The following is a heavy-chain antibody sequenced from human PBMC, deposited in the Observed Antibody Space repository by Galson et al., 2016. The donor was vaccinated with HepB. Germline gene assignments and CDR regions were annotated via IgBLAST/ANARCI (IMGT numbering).Heavy chain of an antibody. D-gene: IGHD3-16*01. CDR3: AREGYCDSNCWGYYDF. CDR2: ISSDGTRQ. CDR1: GFSFSAHP. V-gene: IGHV3-30-3*01. J-gene: IGHJ4*02. Sequence: SLRLSCAASGFSFSAHPMHWVRQAPGKGLEWVAVISSDGTRQDYADSVRGRFTVSRDNSKNTVYLQMNSLRAEDTAVYYCAREGYCDSNCWGYYDFWGQGTLVTGSS.